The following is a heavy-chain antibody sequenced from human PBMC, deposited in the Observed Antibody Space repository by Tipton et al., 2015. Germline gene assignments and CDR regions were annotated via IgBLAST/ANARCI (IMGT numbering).Heavy chain of an antibody. CDR1: GFTFSTFG. V-gene: IGHV3-23*01. D-gene: IGHD6-19*01. Sequence: SLRLSCAASGFTFSTFGLSWVRQAPGRGLECVSVISDSGDSTYYADSVKGRFTISRDNSKNTLYLQMNSLRAEDTAVYYCAKFDGAVAGYYYYYYGMDVWGQGTTVTVSS. J-gene: IGHJ6*02. CDR2: ISDSGDST. CDR3: AKFDGAVAGYYYYYYGMDV.